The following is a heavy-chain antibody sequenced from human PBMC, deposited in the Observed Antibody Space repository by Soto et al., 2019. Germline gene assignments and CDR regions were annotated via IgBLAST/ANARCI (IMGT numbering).Heavy chain of an antibody. D-gene: IGHD2-2*01. J-gene: IGHJ5*02. CDR2: ISGSGGRT. CDR3: AKDLESGGVVPGAPNWFDP. CDR1: GFTFSSYA. V-gene: IGHV3-23*01. Sequence: PGGSLRLSCAASGFTFSSYAMSWVHQAPGKGLEWVSAISGSGGRTYYADSVKGRFTISRDNSKNTLYLQMNSRRAEDTAVYYCAKDLESGGVVPGAPNWFDPWGQGTLVTVSS.